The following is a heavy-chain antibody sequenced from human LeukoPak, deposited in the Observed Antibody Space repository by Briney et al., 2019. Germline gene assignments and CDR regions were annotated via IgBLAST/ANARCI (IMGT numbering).Heavy chain of an antibody. D-gene: IGHD4-23*01. CDR3: ATDYAGNSLWYYYGLGV. CDR1: GFTFSFYS. J-gene: IGHJ6*02. V-gene: IGHV3-21*01. Sequence: GGSLRLSCVASGFTFSFYSMNWVRQAPGKGLEWVSSISSDSRYIYYADSVKGRFTISRDNAKNSLYLQMNSLRAEDTAAYYCATDYAGNSLWYYYGLGVWGQGTTVTVSS. CDR2: ISSDSRYI.